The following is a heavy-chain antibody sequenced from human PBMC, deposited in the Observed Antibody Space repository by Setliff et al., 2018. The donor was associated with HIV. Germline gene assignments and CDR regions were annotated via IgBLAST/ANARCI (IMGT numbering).Heavy chain of an antibody. V-gene: IGHV4-39*07. CDR3: ARGSLITAHYSSGWYWFDP. D-gene: IGHD6-19*01. CDR1: GGSIISSSYY. J-gene: IGHJ5*02. Sequence: SETLSLTCTVSGGSIISSSYYWGWIRQPPGKGLEWIGTMYYRGTTYNNPSLKSRVTFSADTSKNQFSLNLNSGTAADTAVYYCARGSLITAHYSSGWYWFDPWGQGTLVTVSS. CDR2: MYYRGTT.